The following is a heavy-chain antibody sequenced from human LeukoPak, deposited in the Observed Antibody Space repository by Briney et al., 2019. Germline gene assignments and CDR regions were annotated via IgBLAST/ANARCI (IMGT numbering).Heavy chain of an antibody. V-gene: IGHV3-9*01. CDR3: ARGRSQYYYGSGSERLYYYYGMDV. Sequence: GGSLRLSCAASGLTFDDYAMHWVRQAPGKGLEWVSGISWNSGSIGYADSVKGRFTISRDNAKNSLYLQMNSLRAEDTALYYCARGRSQYYYGSGSERLYYYYGMDVWGQGTTVTVSS. CDR2: ISWNSGSI. D-gene: IGHD3-10*01. CDR1: GLTFDDYA. J-gene: IGHJ6*02.